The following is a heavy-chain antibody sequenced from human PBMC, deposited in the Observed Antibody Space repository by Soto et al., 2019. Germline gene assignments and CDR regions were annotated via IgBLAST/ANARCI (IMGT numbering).Heavy chain of an antibody. Sequence: PGGSLRLSCAASGFTFDDYAMHWVRQAPGKGLGWVSGISWNSGSIGYADSVKGRFTISRDNAKNSLYLQMNSLRAEDTALYYCAKDISGTDCHGMDVWGQGTTVTVSS. V-gene: IGHV3-9*01. CDR3: AKDISGTDCHGMDV. CDR1: GFTFDDYA. CDR2: ISWNSGSI. J-gene: IGHJ6*02. D-gene: IGHD1-1*01.